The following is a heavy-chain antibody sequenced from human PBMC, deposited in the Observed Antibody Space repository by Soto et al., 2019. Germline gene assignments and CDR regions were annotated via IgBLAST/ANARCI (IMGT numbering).Heavy chain of an antibody. J-gene: IGHJ5*02. V-gene: IGHV1-58*02. CDR1: GFTFTSSA. D-gene: IGHD6-13*01. Sequence: ASVKVSCKASGFTFTSSAMQWVRQARGQRLEWIGWIVVGSGNTNYAQKFQERVTITRDMSTSTAYMELNSLRAEDTAVYYCARDISSSWPWGQGTLVTVSS. CDR2: IVVGSGNT. CDR3: ARDISSSWP.